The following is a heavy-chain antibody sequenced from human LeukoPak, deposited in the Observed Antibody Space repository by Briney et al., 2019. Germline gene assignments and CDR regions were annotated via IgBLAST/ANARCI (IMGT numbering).Heavy chain of an antibody. J-gene: IGHJ4*02. CDR1: GGSFSGYY. V-gene: IGHV4-34*01. Sequence: HPSETLSLTCAVYGGSFSGYYWSWIRQPPGKGLEWIGEINHSGSTNYNPSLKSRVTISVDTSKNQFSLKLSSVTAADTAVYYCARELAYCGGDCYSPMVWGQGTLVTVSS. CDR2: INHSGST. D-gene: IGHD2-21*02. CDR3: ARELAYCGGDCYSPMV.